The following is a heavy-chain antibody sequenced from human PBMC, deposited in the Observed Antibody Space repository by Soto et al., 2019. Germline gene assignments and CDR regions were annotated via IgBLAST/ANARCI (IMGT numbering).Heavy chain of an antibody. D-gene: IGHD3-22*01. Sequence: QVQLQQWGAGLLKPSETLSLTCAVYGGSFSGYYWSWIRQLPGKGLEWIGEINHSGSTNYNPSLKSRVTISVDTSKNQFSLKLSSVTAADTAVYYCAREGKTYYYDSSGPDYWGQGTLVTVSS. CDR1: GGSFSGYY. CDR3: AREGKTYYYDSSGPDY. J-gene: IGHJ4*02. V-gene: IGHV4-34*01. CDR2: INHSGST.